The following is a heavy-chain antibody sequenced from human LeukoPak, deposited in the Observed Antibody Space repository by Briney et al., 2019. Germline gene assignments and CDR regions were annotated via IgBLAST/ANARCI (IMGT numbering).Heavy chain of an antibody. D-gene: IGHD3-10*01. J-gene: IGHJ4*02. CDR2: ISSSSSTI. CDR3: ARDATFYYGSGSYDY. CDR1: GFTFSSYS. V-gene: IGHV3-48*02. Sequence: GGSLRLSCAASGFTFSSYSMNWVRQAPGKGLEWLSYISSSSSTIYYADSAKGRFTISRDNAKNSLYLQMNSLRDEDTAVYYCARDATFYYGSGSYDYWGQGALVTVSS.